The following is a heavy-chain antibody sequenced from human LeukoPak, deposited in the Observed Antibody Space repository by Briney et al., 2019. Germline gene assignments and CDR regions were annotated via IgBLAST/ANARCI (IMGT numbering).Heavy chain of an antibody. V-gene: IGHV3-23*01. CDR1: GFTFRSNA. CDR2: ISGSSFTT. CDR3: ARGHTAATRHFDF. D-gene: IGHD6-25*01. Sequence: GGSLRLSCAASGFTFRSNAMNWVRQAPGKGLEWVSGISGSSFTTYYADSVKGRFTISRDNSKNTLYLQMNSLRADDTAVYYCARGHTAATRHFDFWGQGTLVTVSS. J-gene: IGHJ4*02.